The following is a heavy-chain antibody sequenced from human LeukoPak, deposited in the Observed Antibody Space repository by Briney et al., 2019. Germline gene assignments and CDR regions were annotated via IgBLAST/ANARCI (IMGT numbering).Heavy chain of an antibody. CDR1: GFTFSSHG. Sequence: PGRSLRLSCAASGFTFSSHGMQWVRQAPGKGLEWVALIWYDGSRTNYVDSVMGRFTISRDSSENTLYLQMDNLRVEDTAVYFCAKDLSYGSLWFDPWGQGTLVTVSS. V-gene: IGHV3-33*06. CDR3: AKDLSYGSLWFDP. J-gene: IGHJ5*02. D-gene: IGHD3-10*01. CDR2: IWYDGSRT.